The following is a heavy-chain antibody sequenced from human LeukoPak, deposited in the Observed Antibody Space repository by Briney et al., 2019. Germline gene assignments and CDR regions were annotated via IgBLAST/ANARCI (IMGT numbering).Heavy chain of an antibody. V-gene: IGHV4-38-2*02. D-gene: IGHD2-15*01. CDR2: IYHSWST. J-gene: IGHJ4*02. CDR3: ARDFRVCSSGSCYSGPFDY. CDR1: GYSISSDYF. Sequence: SSETLSLTCTVSGYSISSDYFWGWIRQSPGKGLEWIGSIYHSWSTYFNPSLKSRVTISVDTSKNQFSLKLNSVTAADTAVYYCARDFRVCSSGSCYSGPFDYWGQGTLVTVSS.